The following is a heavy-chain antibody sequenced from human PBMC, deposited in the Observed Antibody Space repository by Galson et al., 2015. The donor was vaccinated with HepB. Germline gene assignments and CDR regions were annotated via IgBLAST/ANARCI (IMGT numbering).Heavy chain of an antibody. Sequence: SLRLSCAASGFTFSDYYMSWIRQAPGKGLEWVSYISSSSCYTNYADSVKGRFTISRDNAKNSLYLQMNSLRAEDTAVYYCARDLGKKYYYDSSGYYGDAFDIWGQGTMVTVSS. J-gene: IGHJ3*02. CDR3: ARDLGKKYYYDSSGYYGDAFDI. V-gene: IGHV3-11*06. CDR1: GFTFSDYY. D-gene: IGHD3-22*01. CDR2: ISSSSCYT.